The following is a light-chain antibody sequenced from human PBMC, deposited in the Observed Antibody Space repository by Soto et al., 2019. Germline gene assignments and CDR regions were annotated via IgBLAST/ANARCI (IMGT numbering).Light chain of an antibody. CDR3: QQYNIYWT. CDR2: DAS. J-gene: IGKJ1*01. V-gene: IGKV1-8*01. CDR1: QGISSY. Sequence: AIRMTQSPSSFSASTGDRVTITCRASQGISSYLAWYQQKPGKAPKLLIYDASSLETGVPSRFSGNGSGTEFTLTISSLQSDDFAIYYCQQYNIYWTFGQGTKVDIK.